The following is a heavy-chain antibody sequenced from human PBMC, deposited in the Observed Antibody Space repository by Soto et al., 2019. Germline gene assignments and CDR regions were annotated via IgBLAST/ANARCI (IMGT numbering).Heavy chain of an antibody. D-gene: IGHD2-2*01. V-gene: IGHV3-15*07. Sequence: GGSLRLSCASSGFTFSNAWMNWVRQAPGKGLEWVGRIKSKTDGGTTDYAAPVKGRFTISRDDSKNTLYLQMNSLKTEDTAVYYCTTELEAAILFSRRWYYFDYWGQGTLVTVSS. CDR1: GFTFSNAW. CDR3: TTELEAAILFSRRWYYFDY. CDR2: IKSKTDGGTT. J-gene: IGHJ4*02.